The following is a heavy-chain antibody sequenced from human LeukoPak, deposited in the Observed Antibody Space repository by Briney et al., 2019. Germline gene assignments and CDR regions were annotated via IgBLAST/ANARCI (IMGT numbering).Heavy chain of an antibody. D-gene: IGHD3-22*01. CDR3: ASTYYYDSSGYWGDY. Sequence: SETLSLTCGVSGGSISSTNWWNWVRQPPGKGLEWIGEINHSGSTNYNPSLKSRVTISVDTSKNQFSLKLSSVTAADAAVYYCASTYYYDSSGYWGDYWGQGTLVTVSS. V-gene: IGHV4-4*02. J-gene: IGHJ4*02. CDR2: INHSGST. CDR1: GGSISSTNW.